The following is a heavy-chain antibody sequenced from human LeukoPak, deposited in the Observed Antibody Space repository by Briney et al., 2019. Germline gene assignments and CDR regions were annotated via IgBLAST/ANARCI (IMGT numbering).Heavy chain of an antibody. J-gene: IGHJ6*02. CDR3: AKDESTGGFAPGYFYGMGV. D-gene: IGHD3-16*01. Sequence: GGSLRLSCVVSGFRFDDYGLHWVRQAPGKGLEWVSGISWSGSTTGYADSVKGRFTISSDSAKNSLYLQMDSLRVEDTALYYCAKDESTGGFAPGYFYGMGVWGQGTTVTVSS. CDR2: ISWSGSTT. CDR1: GFRFDDYG. V-gene: IGHV3-9*01.